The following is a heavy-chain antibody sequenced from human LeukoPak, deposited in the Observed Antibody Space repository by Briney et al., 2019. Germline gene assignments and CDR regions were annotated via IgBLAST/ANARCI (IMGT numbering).Heavy chain of an antibody. CDR2: IKPDGSAQ. Sequence: GGSLRLSCATSGFTFSSNWTSWVRHVPGRGLDWVANIKPDGSAQYYAASVKGRFTVSRDNAKNSVYLQMNSLRVEDTAVCYCARANNSSWHNWGQGTLVTVSA. D-gene: IGHD6-13*01. CDR3: ARANNSSWHN. V-gene: IGHV3-7*01. J-gene: IGHJ4*02. CDR1: GFTFSSNW.